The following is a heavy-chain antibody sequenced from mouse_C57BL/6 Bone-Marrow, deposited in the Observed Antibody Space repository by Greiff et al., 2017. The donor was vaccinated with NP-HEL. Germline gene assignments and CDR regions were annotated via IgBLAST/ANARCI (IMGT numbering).Heavy chain of an antibody. CDR3: VRLATPVVAGDYAMDY. Sequence: EVMLVESGGGLVQPKGSLKLSCAASGFSFNTYAMNWVRQAPGKGLEWVARIRSKSNNYATYYADSVKDRFTISRDDSESMLYLQMNNLKTEDTAMYYCVRLATPVVAGDYAMDYWGQGTSVTVSS. D-gene: IGHD1-1*01. CDR1: GFSFNTYA. J-gene: IGHJ4*01. CDR2: IRSKSNNYAT. V-gene: IGHV10-1*01.